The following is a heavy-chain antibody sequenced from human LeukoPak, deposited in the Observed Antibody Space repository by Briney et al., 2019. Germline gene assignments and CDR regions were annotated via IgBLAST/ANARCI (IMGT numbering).Heavy chain of an antibody. CDR3: ATHDFSGAYYFDY. CDR1: GFTFSDYY. V-gene: IGHV3-11*01. D-gene: IGHD3-10*01. Sequence: GSLRLSCAASGFTFSDYYMSWIRQAPGKGLEWISYISGSGSSMYYADSVKGRFTISRDNAKNSLYLQMNSLRAEDTAVYYCATHDFSGAYYFDYWGQGTLVTVS. J-gene: IGHJ4*02. CDR2: ISGSGSSM.